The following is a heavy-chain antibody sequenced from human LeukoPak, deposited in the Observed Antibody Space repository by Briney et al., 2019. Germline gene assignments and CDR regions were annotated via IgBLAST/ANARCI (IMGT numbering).Heavy chain of an antibody. D-gene: IGHD2-2*01. CDR1: GFIFSSYN. CDR2: ITGGSSNI. V-gene: IGHV3-21*01. J-gene: IGHJ4*02. CDR3: ARVSQYCSSTSCWFDY. Sequence: PGGSLRLSCAASGFIFSSYNMNWVRQAPGRGLEWVSLITGGSSNIYYTDSVKGRFTVSRDNAKNSLYLQMNSLRTEDTAVYYCARVSQYCSSTSCWFDYWGQGTLVSVSS.